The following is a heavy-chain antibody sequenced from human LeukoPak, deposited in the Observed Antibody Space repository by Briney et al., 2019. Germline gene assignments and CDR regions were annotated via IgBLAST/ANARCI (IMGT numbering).Heavy chain of an antibody. D-gene: IGHD3-16*01. CDR1: GGSISSSSYH. V-gene: IGHV4-61*01. CDR2: IYYSGSTNYNPSLT. J-gene: IGHJ4*02. Sequence: SQTLSLTCTVSGGSISSSSYHWRSIRQPPGTGLDWIGYIYYSGSTNYNPSLTNYNPSLNSRVTISVDTSKNQFSLKVSSVSAAHTAVYYCARGGIPYYFDYWGQGTLVTVSS. CDR3: ARGGIPYYFDY.